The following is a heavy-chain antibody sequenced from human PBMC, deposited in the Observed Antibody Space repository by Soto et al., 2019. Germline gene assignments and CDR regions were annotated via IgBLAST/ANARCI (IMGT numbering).Heavy chain of an antibody. J-gene: IGHJ4*02. CDR3: ASSGPGESSGYSVDY. CDR1: GYTFTSYY. V-gene: IGHV1-46*01. Sequence: ASVKVSCKASGYTFTSYYMHWVRQAPGQGLEWMGIINPSGGSTSYAQKFQGRVTMTRDTSTSTVYMELSSLRSEDTAVYYCASSGPGESSGYSVDYWGQGTLVTVSS. CDR2: INPSGGST. D-gene: IGHD3-22*01.